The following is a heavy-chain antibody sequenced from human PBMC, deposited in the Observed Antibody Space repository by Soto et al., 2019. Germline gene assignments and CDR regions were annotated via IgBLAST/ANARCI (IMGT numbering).Heavy chain of an antibody. J-gene: IGHJ4*02. Sequence: QVQLVQSGAEVRKPGSSVKVSCKASGDTFSFYSIHWVRQAPGLGLEWMGRINPILSMSNYAQRFQGRVTMTADKSTSTAYMKLSGLRSEDTAIDYCASSYGSGYRAFDYWGQGALVTVSS. CDR3: ASSYGSGYRAFDY. CDR2: INPILSMS. V-gene: IGHV1-69*02. CDR1: GDTFSFYS. D-gene: IGHD3-10*01.